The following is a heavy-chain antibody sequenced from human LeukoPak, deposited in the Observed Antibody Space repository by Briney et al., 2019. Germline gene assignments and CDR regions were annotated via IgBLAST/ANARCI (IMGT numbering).Heavy chain of an antibody. CDR2: IHSSGST. Sequence: SETLSLTCTVSGGSISSYYWSWIRQPPGKGLEWIGYIHSSGSTNYNPSLKSRVTISVDTSKNQFSLKLSSVTAADTAVYYCARDLGYCSSTSCYLNWFDPWGQGTLVTVSS. CDR1: GGSISSYY. V-gene: IGHV4-59*01. D-gene: IGHD2-2*01. J-gene: IGHJ5*02. CDR3: ARDLGYCSSTSCYLNWFDP.